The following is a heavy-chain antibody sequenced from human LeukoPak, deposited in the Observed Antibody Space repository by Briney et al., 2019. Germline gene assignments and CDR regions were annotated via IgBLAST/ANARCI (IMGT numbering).Heavy chain of an antibody. Sequence: ASVKVSCKTSEYTFTGYYMRWVRQAPGQGLEWMGWINPNSGDTNYAQKFRGRVTMTRDTSISTAYMELSRLRSDDTAVYYCARDRTRYYYYSYMDVWGKGTAVTISS. J-gene: IGHJ6*03. CDR2: INPNSGDT. D-gene: IGHD1-14*01. CDR3: ARDRTRYYYYSYMDV. V-gene: IGHV1-2*02. CDR1: EYTFTGYY.